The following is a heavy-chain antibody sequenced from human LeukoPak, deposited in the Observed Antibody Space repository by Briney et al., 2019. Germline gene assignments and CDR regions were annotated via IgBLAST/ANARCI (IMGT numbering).Heavy chain of an antibody. J-gene: IGHJ4*02. Sequence: GGSLRLSCAASGFTFDDYAMHWVRQAPGKGLEWVSLVSGDGDDTYYADSVKGRFTISRDNNKNSLYLQMDNVRAEDTAFYYCAKVVRLTTTWXLYLFXHWGQGTLVTXXX. CDR2: VSGDGDDT. D-gene: IGHD1-14*01. V-gene: IGHV3-43*02. CDR1: GFTFDDYA. CDR3: AKVVRLTTTWXLYLFXH.